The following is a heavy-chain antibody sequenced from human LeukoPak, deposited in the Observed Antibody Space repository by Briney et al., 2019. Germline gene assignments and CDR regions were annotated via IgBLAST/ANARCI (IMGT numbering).Heavy chain of an antibody. CDR2: ISSSSSYI. D-gene: IGHD4-17*01. V-gene: IGHV3-21*01. Sequence: PGGSLRLSCAASGFTFGSYSMNWVRQAPGKGLEWVSSISSSSSYIYYADSVKGRFTISRDNAKNSLYLQMNSLRAEDTAVYYCASAVTHADWYFDLWGRGTLVTVSS. CDR1: GFTFGSYS. CDR3: ASAVTHADWYFDL. J-gene: IGHJ2*01.